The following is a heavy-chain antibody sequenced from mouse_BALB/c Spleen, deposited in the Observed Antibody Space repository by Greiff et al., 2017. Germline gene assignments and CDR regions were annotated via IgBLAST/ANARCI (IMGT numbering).Heavy chain of an antibody. CDR3: YYRYGGYYFDY. V-gene: IGHV14-4*02. D-gene: IGHD2-14*01. CDR1: GFNIKDYY. J-gene: IGHJ2*01. Sequence: EVKVVESGAELVRSGASVKLSCTASGFNIKDYYMHWVKQRPEQGLEWIGWIDPENGDTEYAPKFQGKATMTADTSSNTAYLQLSSLTSEDTAVYYCYYRYGGYYFDYWGQGTTLTVSS. CDR2: IDPENGDT.